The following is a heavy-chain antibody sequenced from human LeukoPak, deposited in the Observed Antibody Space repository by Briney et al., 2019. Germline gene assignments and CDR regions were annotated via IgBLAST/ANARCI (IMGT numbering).Heavy chain of an antibody. CDR2: ISYDGSNK. D-gene: IGHD5-12*01. V-gene: IGHV3-30*19. Sequence: GGSLRLSCAASGFTFSSYGMHWVRQAPGKGLEWVAFISYDGSNKYYGDSVKGRFTISRDDSKNTLSLQMNSLRPEDTALYYCARDGGGYSGYDYYYYYGMDVWGQGTTVTVSS. J-gene: IGHJ6*02. CDR1: GFTFSSYG. CDR3: ARDGGGYSGYDYYYYYGMDV.